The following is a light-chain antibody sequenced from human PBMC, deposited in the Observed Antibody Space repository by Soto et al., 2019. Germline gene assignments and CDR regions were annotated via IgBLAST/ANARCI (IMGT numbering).Light chain of an antibody. CDR1: QTISSW. Sequence: DIQMTQSPSTLSGSVGDRVTITCRASQTISSWLAWYQQKPGKAPKLLIYKASTLKSGVPSRFSGSGSGTEFTLTISSLQPDDFATYYCQQYYSFPRTFGQGTKVDI. CDR3: QQYYSFPRT. CDR2: KAS. V-gene: IGKV1-5*03. J-gene: IGKJ1*01.